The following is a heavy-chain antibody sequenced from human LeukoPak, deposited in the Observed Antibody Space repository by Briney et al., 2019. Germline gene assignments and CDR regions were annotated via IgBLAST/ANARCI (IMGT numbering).Heavy chain of an antibody. CDR3: TTDLPRSTSCSHDY. J-gene: IGHJ4*02. CDR1: GFTFSNSW. CDR2: IKRDIDGGTT. V-gene: IGHV3-15*01. D-gene: IGHD2/OR15-2a*01. Sequence: GGCLRLSCAGSGFTFSNSWMRWVRQAPGRGLEWVARIKRDIDGGTTDYAAPVKGRSTITRDDSENTRYLQMNSLKTEDTAVYYCTTDLPRSTSCSHDYWGQGTQVTVSS.